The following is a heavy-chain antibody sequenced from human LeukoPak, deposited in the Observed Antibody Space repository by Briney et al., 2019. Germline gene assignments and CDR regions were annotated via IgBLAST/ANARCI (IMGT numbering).Heavy chain of an antibody. V-gene: IGHV4-59*08. CDR3: ARQAYCSSTSCYGFDY. J-gene: IGHJ4*02. Sequence: SETLSLTCAVSVASISSYYWSWIRQPPGKGLEWIGYIYYSGSTNYNPSLKSRVTISVDTSKKQFSLRLSSVTAADTAVYYCARQAYCSSTSCYGFDYWGQGILVTVSS. CDR2: IYYSGST. D-gene: IGHD2-2*01. CDR1: VASISSYY.